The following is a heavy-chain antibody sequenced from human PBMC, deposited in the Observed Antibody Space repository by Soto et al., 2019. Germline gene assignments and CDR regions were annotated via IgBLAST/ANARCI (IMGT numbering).Heavy chain of an antibody. CDR3: ARGFGRSHFDF. V-gene: IGHV4-39*01. CDR1: GGSISSRDSY. CDR2: FHYSGST. J-gene: IGHJ4*02. Sequence: LSLTCTVSGGSISSRDSYWGWIRQPPGKGLEWIGSFHYSGSTYYNPSLKSRVTISVDTSKNQLSLRVTSVTAADTAVYYCARGFGRSHFDFWGQGTLVTVSS. D-gene: IGHD3-16*01.